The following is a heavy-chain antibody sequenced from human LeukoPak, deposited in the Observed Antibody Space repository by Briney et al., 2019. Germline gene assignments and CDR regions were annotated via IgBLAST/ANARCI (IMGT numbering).Heavy chain of an antibody. Sequence: SETLSLTCAVYGGSFSGYYWSWIRQPPGKGLEWIGEINHSGSTNYNPSLKSRVTISVDTSKNQFSLKLSSVTAADTAVYYCARVGIGDIVVVPAARYGTFDYWGQGTRVTVSS. CDR1: GGSFSGYY. D-gene: IGHD2-2*01. J-gene: IGHJ4*02. V-gene: IGHV4-34*01. CDR2: INHSGST. CDR3: ARVGIGDIVVVPAARYGTFDY.